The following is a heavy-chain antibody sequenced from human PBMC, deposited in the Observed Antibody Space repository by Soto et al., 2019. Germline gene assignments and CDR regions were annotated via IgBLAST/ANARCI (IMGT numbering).Heavy chain of an antibody. Sequence: PGGSLRLSCAASGFTVSSNYMSWVRQAPGKVLEWVSVIYSGGSTYYADSVKGRFTISRDNSKNTLYLQMNSLRAEDTAVYYCARTIEQLVGPNYYYYMDVWGKGTTVTVSS. CDR1: GFTVSSNY. J-gene: IGHJ6*03. V-gene: IGHV3-66*01. CDR2: IYSGGST. D-gene: IGHD6-13*01. CDR3: ARTIEQLVGPNYYYYMDV.